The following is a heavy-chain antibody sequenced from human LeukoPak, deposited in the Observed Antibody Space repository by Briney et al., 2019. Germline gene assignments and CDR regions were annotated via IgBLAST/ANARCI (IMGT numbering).Heavy chain of an antibody. V-gene: IGHV5-51*01. CDR3: AIPPGYCGNDCSFDH. D-gene: IGHD2-21*02. CDR2: IFPGDYET. J-gene: IGHJ4*02. CDR1: GYSFSNYW. Sequence: GESLKISCEGSGYSFSNYWIGWVRQMPGKGLEWMGIIFPGDYETRYSPSFQGLVTISVDKSISTAYLQWSSLKASDTAMYYCAIPPGYCGNDCSFDHWGQGTLVTVSS.